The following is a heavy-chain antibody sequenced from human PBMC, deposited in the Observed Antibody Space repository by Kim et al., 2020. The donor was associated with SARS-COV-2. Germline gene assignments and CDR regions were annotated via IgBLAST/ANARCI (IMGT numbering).Heavy chain of an antibody. D-gene: IGHD4-17*01. CDR3: ARGGPYGDYGQFDY. CDR1: GGSISSYY. V-gene: IGHV4-59*13. CDR2: IYYSGST. J-gene: IGHJ4*02. Sequence: SETLSLTCTVSGGSISSYYWSWIRQPPGKGLEWIGYIYYSGSTNYNPSLKSRVTISVDTSKNQFSLKLSSVTAADTAVYYCARGGPYGDYGQFDYWGQGT.